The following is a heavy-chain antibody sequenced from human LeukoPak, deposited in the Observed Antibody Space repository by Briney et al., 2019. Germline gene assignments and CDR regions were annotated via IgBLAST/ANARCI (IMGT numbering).Heavy chain of an antibody. D-gene: IGHD5-24*01. Sequence: GGSLRLSCAASGFTFSSYSMNWVRQAPGKGLEWVSFISSSSSYIYYADSVKGRFTISRDNSKNTLYLQMNSLRAEDTAVYYCAKGRGWLQTNPRYYFDYWGQGTLVTVSS. CDR1: GFTFSSYS. CDR3: AKGRGWLQTNPRYYFDY. V-gene: IGHV3-21*04. J-gene: IGHJ4*02. CDR2: ISSSSSYI.